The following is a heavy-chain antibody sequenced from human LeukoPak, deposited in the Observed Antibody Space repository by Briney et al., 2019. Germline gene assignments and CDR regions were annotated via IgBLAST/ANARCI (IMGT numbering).Heavy chain of an antibody. CDR3: AGDRSGYCSGGSCYSGPNYYFGMDV. CDR1: GFTFSSYA. J-gene: IGHJ6*02. V-gene: IGHV3-23*01. D-gene: IGHD2-15*01. Sequence: GGSLRLSCAASGFTFSSYAMGWVRQAPGKGLEWVSGISGSGGSTYYADSVRGRFTIARDNSKNTLYLQMNSLRAEDTAVYYCAGDRSGYCSGGSCYSGPNYYFGMDVWGQGTTVTVSS. CDR2: ISGSGGST.